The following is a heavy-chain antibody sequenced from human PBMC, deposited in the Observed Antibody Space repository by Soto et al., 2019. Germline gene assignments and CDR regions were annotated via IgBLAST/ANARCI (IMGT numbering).Heavy chain of an antibody. Sequence: AGGSLRLSCAASGFTFSSYSMNWVRQAPGKGLEWVSSISSSSSYIYYADSVKGRFTISRDNAKNSLYLQMNSLRAEDTAVYYCARDPGITMVRGVISNWFDPWGQGTLVTVSS. CDR3: ARDPGITMVRGVISNWFDP. J-gene: IGHJ5*02. V-gene: IGHV3-21*01. CDR1: GFTFSSYS. CDR2: ISSSSSYI. D-gene: IGHD3-10*01.